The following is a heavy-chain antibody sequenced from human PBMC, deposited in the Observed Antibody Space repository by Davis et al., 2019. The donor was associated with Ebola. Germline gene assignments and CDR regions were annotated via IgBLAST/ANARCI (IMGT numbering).Heavy chain of an antibody. D-gene: IGHD3-22*01. J-gene: IGHJ4*02. CDR3: ARGKNYYDSSGYPYYFDY. V-gene: IGHV3-74*01. CDR1: GFTFSSYW. Sequence: PGGSLRLSCAASGFTFSSYWMHWVRQAPGKGLVWVSRINSDGSSTSYADSVKGRFTISRDNAKNTLYLQMNSLRAEDTAVYYCARGKNYYDSSGYPYYFDYWGQGTLVTVSS. CDR2: INSDGSST.